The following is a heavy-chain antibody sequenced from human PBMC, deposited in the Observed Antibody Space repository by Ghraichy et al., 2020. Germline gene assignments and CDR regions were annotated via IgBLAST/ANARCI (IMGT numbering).Heavy chain of an antibody. J-gene: IGHJ4*02. CDR3: ARGMWCSWDWYFDN. CDR2: ISGHNGNT. Sequence: ASVKVSCKASGYSFNSYGIIWARQAPGQGLEWMGWISGHNGNTKYAQSLQGRVNMTTDTSTSTAYMELTSLRSDDTAVYYCARGMWCSWDWYFDNWGQGTLVTVSA. V-gene: IGHV1-18*01. CDR1: GYSFNSYG. D-gene: IGHD6-13*01.